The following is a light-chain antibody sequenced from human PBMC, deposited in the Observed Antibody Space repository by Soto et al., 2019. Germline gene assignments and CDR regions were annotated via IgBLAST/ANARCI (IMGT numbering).Light chain of an antibody. CDR2: DAS. CDR3: QQRSNWTPIT. Sequence: EIVMTQSPATLSVSPGERATLSCRASQSVSSYLAWYQQKPGQAPRLLIFDASNRATGIPARFSGSGSGTDFTLTISSLEPEDFAVYYCQQRSNWTPITFGQGTRLEIK. V-gene: IGKV3-11*01. CDR1: QSVSSY. J-gene: IGKJ5*01.